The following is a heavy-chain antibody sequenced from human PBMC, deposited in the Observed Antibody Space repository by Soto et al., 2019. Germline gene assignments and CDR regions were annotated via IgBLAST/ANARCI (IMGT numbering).Heavy chain of an antibody. CDR3: ARDTGSYDFWSGYYFPLDYYYYYMDV. CDR2: INPSGGST. J-gene: IGHJ6*03. Sequence: ASVKVSCKASGYTFTSYYMHWVRQAPGQGLEWMGIINPSGGSTSYAQKFQGRVTMTRDTSTSTVYMELSSLRSEDTAVYYCARDTGSYDFWSGYYFPLDYYYYYMDVWGKGTTVTVSS. V-gene: IGHV1-46*01. CDR1: GYTFTSYY. D-gene: IGHD3-3*01.